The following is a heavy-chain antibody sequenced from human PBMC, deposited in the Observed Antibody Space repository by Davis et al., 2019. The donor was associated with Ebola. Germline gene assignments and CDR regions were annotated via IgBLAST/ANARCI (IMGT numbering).Heavy chain of an antibody. CDR2: IYSGGST. Sequence: GESLKISCAASGFTVSSNYMSWVRQAPGKGLEWVSVIYSGGSTYYADSVKGRFTISRDNSKNTLYLQMNSLRAEDTAVYYCAKDRTGTSHWYFDLWGRGTLVTVSS. V-gene: IGHV3-53*01. J-gene: IGHJ2*01. CDR1: GFTVSSNY. D-gene: IGHD1-1*01. CDR3: AKDRTGTSHWYFDL.